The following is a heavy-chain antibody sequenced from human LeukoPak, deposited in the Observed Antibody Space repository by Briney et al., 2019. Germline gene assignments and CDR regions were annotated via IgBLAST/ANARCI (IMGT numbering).Heavy chain of an antibody. CDR2: IGGGGVDT. Sequence: PGGSLRLSCAASGFTFSSYAMSWVRQAPGKGLEWVSSIGGGGVDTYYADSVKGRFTISRDNSKNTLYLQMNSLRVEDTAVSYCAKDPPTTGTTFDNWGRGTLVTVSS. D-gene: IGHD1-1*01. V-gene: IGHV3-23*01. CDR3: AKDPPTTGTTFDN. J-gene: IGHJ4*02. CDR1: GFTFSSYA.